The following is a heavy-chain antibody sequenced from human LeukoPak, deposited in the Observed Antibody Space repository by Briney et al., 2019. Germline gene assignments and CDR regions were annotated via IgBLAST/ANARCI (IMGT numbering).Heavy chain of an antibody. CDR2: ICPDGTVT. CDR1: GFTFSTYC. V-gene: IGHV3-74*01. Sequence: GRSLRLSCAASGFTFSTYCMHWVRQAPGKGPMWVSRICPDGTVTNYADSVKARFIISRDNARNTVYLQMNSLRVEDTAVYYCVRDFRSADYWGQGTLVAVSS. CDR3: VRDFRSADY. J-gene: IGHJ4*02.